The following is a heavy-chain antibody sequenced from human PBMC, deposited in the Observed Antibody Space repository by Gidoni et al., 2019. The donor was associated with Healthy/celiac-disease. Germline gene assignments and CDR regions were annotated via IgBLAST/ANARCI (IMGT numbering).Heavy chain of an antibody. CDR1: GFTFSSYS. V-gene: IGHV3-21*01. D-gene: IGHD3-10*01. CDR2: ISSSSSYI. Sequence: EVQLVESGGGLVKPGGSLRLSCAASGFTFSSYSMNWVRQAPGKGLEWVSSISSSSSYIYYADSVKGRFTISRDDAKNSLYLQMNSLRAEDTAVYYCARSITMVRGAIYCFDYWGQGTLVTVSS. J-gene: IGHJ4*02. CDR3: ARSITMVRGAIYCFDY.